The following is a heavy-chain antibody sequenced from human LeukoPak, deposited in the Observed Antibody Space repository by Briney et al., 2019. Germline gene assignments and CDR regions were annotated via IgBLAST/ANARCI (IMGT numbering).Heavy chain of an antibody. V-gene: IGHV1-2*02. J-gene: IGHJ4*02. Sequence: ASVKVSCKASGYTFTGYYMHWVRQAPGQGLEWMGWINPDSGGTNYAQKFQGRVTMTRDTSISTAYMELSRLRSDDTAVYYCARVIGSGWYRTYFDYWGQRTLVTVSS. CDR1: GYTFTGYY. CDR2: INPDSGGT. D-gene: IGHD6-19*01. CDR3: ARVIGSGWYRTYFDY.